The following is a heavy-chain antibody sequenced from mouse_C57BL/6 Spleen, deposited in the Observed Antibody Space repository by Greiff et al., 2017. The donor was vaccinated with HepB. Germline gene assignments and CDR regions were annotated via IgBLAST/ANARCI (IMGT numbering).Heavy chain of an antibody. Sequence: EVQLQQSGPELVKPGASVKISCKASGYTFTDYYMNWVKQSHGKSLEWIGDINPNNGGTSYNQKFKGKATLTVDKSSSTAYMELRSLTSEDSAVYYCAYSNYEMDYWGQGTSVTVSS. CDR2: INPNNGGT. D-gene: IGHD2-5*01. J-gene: IGHJ4*01. V-gene: IGHV1-26*01. CDR1: GYTFTDYY. CDR3: AYSNYEMDY.